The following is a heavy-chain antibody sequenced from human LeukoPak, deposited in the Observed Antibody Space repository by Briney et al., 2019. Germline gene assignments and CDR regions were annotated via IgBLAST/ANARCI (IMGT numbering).Heavy chain of an antibody. V-gene: IGHV4-4*07. CDR3: ARDLSLPRSSSLSWFDP. CDR2: IYTSGST. CDR1: GGSISSYY. D-gene: IGHD6-13*01. J-gene: IGHJ5*02. Sequence: PSETLSLTCTVSGGSISSYYWSWIRQPAGKGLEWIGRIYTSGSTNYNPSLKSRVTMSVDTSKNQFSLKLSSVTAADTAVYYCARDLSLPRSSSLSWFDPWGHGTLVTVSS.